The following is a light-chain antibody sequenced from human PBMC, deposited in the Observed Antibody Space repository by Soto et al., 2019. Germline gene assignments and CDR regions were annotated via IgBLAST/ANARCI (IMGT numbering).Light chain of an antibody. V-gene: IGKV1-12*01. CDR3: QLANTFSRIA. Sequence: DIQMTHSPSSVSASVGDTVSITCRASQGIGNWLAWYQHKPGKGPKLLIYAASRLQSGVPSRFSGSGYGADFTLTISSLQSEDFAIYYCQLANTFSRIAFGQGTRLEI. CDR2: AAS. CDR1: QGIGNW. J-gene: IGKJ5*01.